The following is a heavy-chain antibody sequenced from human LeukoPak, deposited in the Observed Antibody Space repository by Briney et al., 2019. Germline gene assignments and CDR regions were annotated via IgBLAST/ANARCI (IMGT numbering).Heavy chain of an antibody. CDR1: GYTFTSYA. Sequence: ASVKVSCKASGYTFTSYAMHWVRQAPGQRLEWMGWINAGNGNTKYSQKFQGRVTITRDTSASTAYMELSSLRSEDTAVYYCARSRRDGYKWGRICDYWGQGTLVTVSS. J-gene: IGHJ4*02. V-gene: IGHV1-3*01. D-gene: IGHD5-24*01. CDR3: ARSRRDGYKWGRICDY. CDR2: INAGNGNT.